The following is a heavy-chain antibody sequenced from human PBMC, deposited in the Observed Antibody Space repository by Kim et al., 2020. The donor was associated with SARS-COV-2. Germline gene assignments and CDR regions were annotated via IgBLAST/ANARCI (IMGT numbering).Heavy chain of an antibody. D-gene: IGHD3-22*01. J-gene: IGHJ4*02. CDR3: ARRSGGYYDSSGYFFDY. V-gene: IGHV4-39*01. Sequence: LKSRVTISVDTSKNQFSLKLSSVTAADTAVYYCARRSGGYYDSSGYFFDYWGQGTLVTVSS.